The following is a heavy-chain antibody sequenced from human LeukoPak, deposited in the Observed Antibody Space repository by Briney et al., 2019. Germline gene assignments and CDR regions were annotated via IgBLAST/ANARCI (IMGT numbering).Heavy chain of an antibody. CDR2: IDGSSSTI. CDR3: ATPFYY. J-gene: IGHJ4*02. CDR1: GFTYSTYS. Sequence: GGSLRLSCVASGFTYSTYSMNWLRHAPGRGLEWVSYIDGSSSTIYYADSVKGRFTISRDNAKNSLYLQTDSLRAEDTAVYYCATPFYYWGQGALVTVSS. V-gene: IGHV3-48*01.